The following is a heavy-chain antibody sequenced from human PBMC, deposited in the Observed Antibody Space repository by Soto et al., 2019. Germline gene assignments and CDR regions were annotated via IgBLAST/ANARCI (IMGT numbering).Heavy chain of an antibody. CDR1: GFTFSIYS. CDR3: ARERGFYDTSGTGFDY. CDR2: ISDSSSTI. Sequence: GGSLRLSCAASGFTFSIYSMNWVRQAPGKGLEWVSYISDSSSTIHYADSVKGRFTISRDNAKNSLYLQMNSLRDEDTAVYYCARERGFYDTSGTGFDYWGQRTLVTVSS. V-gene: IGHV3-48*02. J-gene: IGHJ4*02. D-gene: IGHD3-22*01.